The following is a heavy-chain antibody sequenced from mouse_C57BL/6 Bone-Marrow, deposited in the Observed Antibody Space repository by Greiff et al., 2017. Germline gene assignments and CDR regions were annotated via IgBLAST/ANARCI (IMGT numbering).Heavy chain of an antibody. D-gene: IGHD2-4*01. CDR2: IYPGSGNT. J-gene: IGHJ2*01. CDR1: GYSFTSYY. V-gene: IGHV1-66*01. CDR3: AREAPFYYDYDGDFDY. Sequence: QVQLQQSGPELVKPGASVRISCKASGYSFTSYYIHWVKQRPGQGLEWIGWIYPGSGNTKYNEKFKGKATLTADTSSSTAYMQLSSLTSEDSAVYYCAREAPFYYDYDGDFDYWGQGTTLTVSS.